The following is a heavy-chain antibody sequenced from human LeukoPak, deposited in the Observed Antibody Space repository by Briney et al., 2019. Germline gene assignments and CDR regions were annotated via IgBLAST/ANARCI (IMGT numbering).Heavy chain of an antibody. D-gene: IGHD3-22*01. V-gene: IGHV3-23*01. J-gene: IGHJ4*02. CDR3: ANTRGDTLMNMIFDY. CDR2: ITGSGVST. Sequence: PGGSLRLSCAASRFTFSIYAMSWVRQAPGKGLEWVSAITGSGVSTWYADSVKGRFTISRDNSKNTLYLQMNSLIAEDTAVYYCANTRGDTLMNMIFDYWGQGTLVTVSS. CDR1: RFTFSIYA.